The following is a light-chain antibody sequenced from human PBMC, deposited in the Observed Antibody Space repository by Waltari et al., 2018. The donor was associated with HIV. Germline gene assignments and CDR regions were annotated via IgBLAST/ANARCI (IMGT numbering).Light chain of an antibody. Sequence: DIQMTQSPSSLSASVADRVTITCQASQDISTNLHWYQQKPGKAPQVLIYDAVNLETGVPSRFSGSGSGTKFIMTINSLHPEDIATYYCQQSASLTPLTVGGGTKVEI. V-gene: IGKV1-33*01. CDR1: QDISTN. CDR3: QQSASLTPLT. J-gene: IGKJ4*01. CDR2: DAV.